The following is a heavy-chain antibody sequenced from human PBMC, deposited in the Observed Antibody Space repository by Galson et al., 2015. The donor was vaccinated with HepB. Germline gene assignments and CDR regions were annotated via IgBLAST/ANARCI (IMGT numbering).Heavy chain of an antibody. V-gene: IGHV3-49*03. CDR1: GFTFGDYA. D-gene: IGHD3-3*01. J-gene: IGHJ4*02. CDR2: IRSKAYGGTT. Sequence: SLRLSCAASGFTFGDYAMSWFRQAPGKGLEWVGFIRSKAYGGTTEYAASVKGRFTISRDDSKSIAYLQMNSLKTEDTAVYYCTRDTEDFWSGYFDYWGQGALVTVSS. CDR3: TRDTEDFWSGYFDY.